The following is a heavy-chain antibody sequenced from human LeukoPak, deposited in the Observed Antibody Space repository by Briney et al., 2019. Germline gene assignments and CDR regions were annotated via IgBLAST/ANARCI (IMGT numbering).Heavy chain of an antibody. D-gene: IGHD6-25*01. CDR1: XGSIXXXXYY. CDR3: ARPRYSSGGKVDAFDI. V-gene: IGHV4-61*01. CDR2: IYYSGST. J-gene: IGHJ3*02. Sequence: VSXGSIXXXXYYXXXXXQXXXXXXXWXXXIYYSGSTNYNPSLKSRVTISVDTSKNQFSLKLSSVTAADTAVYYCARPRYSSGGKVDAFDIWGQGTMVTVSS.